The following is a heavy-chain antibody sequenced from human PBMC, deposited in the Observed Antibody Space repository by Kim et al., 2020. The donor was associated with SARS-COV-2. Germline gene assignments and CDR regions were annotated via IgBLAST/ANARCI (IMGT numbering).Heavy chain of an antibody. CDR3: TGFHGMMVRGVIITDGYYGMDV. D-gene: IGHD3-10*01. Sequence: GGSLRLSCTASGFTFGDYAMSWFRQAPGQGLEWVGFIRSKAYGGTTEYAASVKGRFTISRDDSKSIAYLQMNSLKTEDTAVYYCTGFHGMMVRGVIITDGYYGMDVWGKGTTVTVSS. V-gene: IGHV3-49*03. J-gene: IGHJ6*04. CDR2: IRSKAYGGTT. CDR1: GFTFGDYA.